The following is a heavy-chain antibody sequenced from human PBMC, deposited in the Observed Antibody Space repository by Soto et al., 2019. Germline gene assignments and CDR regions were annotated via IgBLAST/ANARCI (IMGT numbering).Heavy chain of an antibody. CDR1: GGTFNRNT. J-gene: IGHJ4*02. V-gene: IGHV1-69*01. CDR2: IIPMFGTA. CDR3: ATGPYYDFWSGPLIQE. D-gene: IGHD3-3*01. Sequence: QVQLVQSGAEVKKPGSSVKISCRASGGTFNRNTISWVRQAPGQGLEWMGGIIPMFGTANYAQNFQGRVTITADESTSTAYMELSRLRSEDTAVYYCATGPYYDFWSGPLIQEWGQGTLVTVSS.